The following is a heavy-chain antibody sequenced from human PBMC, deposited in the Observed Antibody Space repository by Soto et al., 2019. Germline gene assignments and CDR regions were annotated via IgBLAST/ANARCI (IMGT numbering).Heavy chain of an antibody. CDR1: GYTFSNDG. CDR3: ARGGPTSADYYYGMDV. V-gene: IGHV1-18*01. J-gene: IGHJ6*02. Sequence: VKVSCKASGYTFSNDGINWVRQAPGQGLEWMGWISAYNGNTEYAQNFQGRVTMTTDTSTSTAYMELRSLRSDDTAVYSCARGGPTSADYYYGMDVWGLGTTVTVSS. CDR2: ISAYNGNT. D-gene: IGHD3-10*01.